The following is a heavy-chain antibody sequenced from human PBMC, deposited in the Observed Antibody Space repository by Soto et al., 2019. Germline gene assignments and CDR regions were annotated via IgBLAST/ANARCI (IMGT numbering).Heavy chain of an antibody. D-gene: IGHD3-10*01. V-gene: IGHV4-59*12. CDR1: GASISRYY. CDR2: LYNTGST. CDR3: ARTYYYRSGTYFAWFDP. J-gene: IGHJ5*02. Sequence: SETLSLTCTVSGASISRYYWSWIRQSPGKGLEWIGYLYNTGSTIYNPSLKSRVTISEDTSKNQFSLKLSSVTAADTAVYFCARTYYYRSGTYFAWFDPWGQGTLVTVSS.